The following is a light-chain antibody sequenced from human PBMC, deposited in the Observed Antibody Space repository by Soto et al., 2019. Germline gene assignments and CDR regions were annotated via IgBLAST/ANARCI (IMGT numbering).Light chain of an antibody. CDR3: SSYAGSSWV. J-gene: IGLJ3*02. Sequence: QSVLTQPPSASGSPGQSVTISCTGTSSDVGAYTYVSWYQQHPGKAPKLMIYDVSKRPSGVPDRFSGSKSGNAASLTVSGLQGEDEADYYCSSYAGSSWVFGGGTKLTVL. CDR2: DVS. CDR1: SSDVGAYTY. V-gene: IGLV2-8*01.